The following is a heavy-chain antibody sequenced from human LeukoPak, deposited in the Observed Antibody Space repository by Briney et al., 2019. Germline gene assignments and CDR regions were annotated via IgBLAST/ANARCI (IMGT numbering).Heavy chain of an antibody. J-gene: IGHJ4*02. D-gene: IGHD3-3*01. V-gene: IGHV1-18*01. CDR3: ARDSNDFWSGYYRSADTVFDY. CDR1: GYTFTSYG. Sequence: GASVKVSCKASGYTFTSYGISWVRQAPGQGLEWMGWISAYNGNTNYAQKLQGRVTMTTDTSTSTAYMELRSLRSDDTAVYYCARDSNDFWSGYYRSADTVFDYWGQGTLVTVSS. CDR2: ISAYNGNT.